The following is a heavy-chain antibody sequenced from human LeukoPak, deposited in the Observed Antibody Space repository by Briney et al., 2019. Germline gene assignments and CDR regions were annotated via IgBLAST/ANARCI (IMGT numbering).Heavy chain of an antibody. CDR3: SRDRLGGLDL. V-gene: IGHV3-21*01. Sequence: GGSLGLSCAASGFTFSSYSMNWVRQAPGKGLEWVSSISSSSSYIYYADSVRGRFTISRDNAKNSVYLQMNSLRPEDTAVYYCSRDRLGGLDLWGQGTLVTVSS. J-gene: IGHJ5*02. CDR2: ISSSSSYI. CDR1: GFTFSSYS. D-gene: IGHD5-12*01.